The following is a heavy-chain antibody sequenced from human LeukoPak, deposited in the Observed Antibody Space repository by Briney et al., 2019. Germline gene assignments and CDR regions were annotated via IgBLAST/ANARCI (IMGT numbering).Heavy chain of an antibody. CDR1: GFTFDDYT. J-gene: IGHJ5*02. V-gene: IGHV3-9*01. CDR3: AKDMGYCSGGSCYSWFDP. D-gene: IGHD2-15*01. CDR2: ISWNSGSI. Sequence: GRSLRLSCAASGFTFDDYTMHWVRQAPGKGLEWVSGISWNSGSIGYADSVKGRFTISRDNAKNSLYPQMNSLRAEDTALYYCAKDMGYCSGGSCYSWFDPWGQGTLVTVSS.